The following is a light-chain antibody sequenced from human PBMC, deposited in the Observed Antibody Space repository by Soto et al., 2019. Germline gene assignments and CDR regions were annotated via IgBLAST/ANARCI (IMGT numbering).Light chain of an antibody. Sequence: DVQMTHSPSSLSASVGDRVTITCRASQRVSHYLNWYQQKTGAAPRLLIYSASNLQSGVPSRFSGSGSGTDFTITINSLQPEDFANYYWQQSYSNPPTFGQGTKLEIK. J-gene: IGKJ2*01. CDR3: QQSYSNPPT. CDR2: SAS. CDR1: QRVSHY. V-gene: IGKV1-39*01.